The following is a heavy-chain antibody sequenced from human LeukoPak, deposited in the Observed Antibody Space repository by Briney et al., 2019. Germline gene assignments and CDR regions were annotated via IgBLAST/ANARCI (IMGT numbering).Heavy chain of an antibody. CDR1: GGSISSGDYS. CDR3: ARDRPVAATRSAFDI. J-gene: IGHJ3*02. CDR2: IYYSGST. Sequence: SQTQSLTCTVSGGSISSGDYSWSWIRQPPGKGLEWIGYIYYSGSTYYNPSLKSRVTISVDTSKNQFSLKLSSVTAADTAVYYCARDRPVAATRSAFDIWGQGTMVTVSS. V-gene: IGHV4-30-4*01. D-gene: IGHD2-15*01.